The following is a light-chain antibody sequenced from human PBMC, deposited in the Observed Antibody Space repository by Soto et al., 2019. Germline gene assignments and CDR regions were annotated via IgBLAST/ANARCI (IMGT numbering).Light chain of an antibody. V-gene: IGLV2-11*01. CDR1: SSDVGVYNY. CDR2: DVI. J-gene: IGLJ3*02. CDR3: CSYAGCSLCV. Sequence: QSALTQPRSVSGSPGQSVTISCTGTSSDVGVYNYVSWYQQHPGKAPQLVIYDVIKRPSGVPYRFSGSKSGNTASLTISGLQAEDEADYYCCSYAGCSLCVFGGGTKLTVL.